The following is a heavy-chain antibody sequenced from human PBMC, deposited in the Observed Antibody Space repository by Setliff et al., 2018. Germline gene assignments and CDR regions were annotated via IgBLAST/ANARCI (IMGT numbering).Heavy chain of an antibody. D-gene: IGHD3-22*01. Sequence: RLGGSLRLSCVASVFTFSSHGMTWVRLAPGKGLEWISYISTSISTIYYADSVKGRFTISRDNANHALYLQMNSLRADDTAVYYCARLALTGYDSSGYYYALDYYYYMDVWGKGTTVTVSS. CDR1: VFTFSSHG. CDR2: ISTSISTI. CDR3: ARLALTGYDSSGYYYALDYYYYMDV. V-gene: IGHV3-48*01. J-gene: IGHJ6*03.